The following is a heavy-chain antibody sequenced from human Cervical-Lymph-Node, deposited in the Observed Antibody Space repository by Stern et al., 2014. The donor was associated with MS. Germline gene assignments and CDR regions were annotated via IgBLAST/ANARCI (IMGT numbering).Heavy chain of an antibody. Sequence: MQLVQSGGGLVQPGGSLRLSCAGSGFTFSHYWMTWVRQAPGKGLEWVASINKDGSEKYYVDSLKGRFTISRDNAKNSLYLQMTSLRADDTAVYYCARKTTAKNWGQGTLVTVSS. CDR2: INKDGSEK. CDR3: ARKTTAKN. V-gene: IGHV3-7*01. D-gene: IGHD4-17*01. J-gene: IGHJ4*02. CDR1: GFTFSHYW.